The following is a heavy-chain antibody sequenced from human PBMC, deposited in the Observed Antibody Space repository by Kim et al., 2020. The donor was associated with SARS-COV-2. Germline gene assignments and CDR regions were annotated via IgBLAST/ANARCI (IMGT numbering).Heavy chain of an antibody. J-gene: IGHJ4*02. CDR3: VKSSSWFHFDF. V-gene: IGHV3-30-3*01. CDR1: GFSFSDYA. Sequence: GGSLRLSCAASGFSFSDYAMHWVRQAPGKGREGVAVITNDENRKYYADAVKGRFIISRDNATKTLFLQLNSLRVEDTAEYYCVKSSSWFHFDFWGQGTQVHVSS. D-gene: IGHD6-19*01. CDR2: ITNDENRK.